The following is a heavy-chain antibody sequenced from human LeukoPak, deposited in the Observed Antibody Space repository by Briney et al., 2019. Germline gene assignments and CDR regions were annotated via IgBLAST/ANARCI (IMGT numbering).Heavy chain of an antibody. V-gene: IGHV3-23*01. CDR3: AKVRRGYCSSTSCYVWDY. Sequence: GGSLRLSCVASGFTFSSYALSWVRQAPGKGLEWVSAISGSGGSTYYADSVKGRFTISRDNSKNTLYLQMNSLRAEDTAVYYCAKVRRGYCSSTSCYVWDYWGQGTLVTVSS. J-gene: IGHJ4*02. CDR1: GFTFSSYA. D-gene: IGHD2-2*01. CDR2: ISGSGGST.